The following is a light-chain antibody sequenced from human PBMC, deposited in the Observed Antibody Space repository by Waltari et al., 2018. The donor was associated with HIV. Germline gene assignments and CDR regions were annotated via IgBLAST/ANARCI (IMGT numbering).Light chain of an antibody. CDR1: NIGSKS. CDR2: DDS. V-gene: IGLV3-21*03. Sequence: SYVLAQPPSVSVAPGKTARITCGGDNIGSKSVHWYQQKPGQAPLLVVYDDSDRPSGIPERFSGSNSGNQASLSIGRVEAGDEAVYYWPVWDTSRDDWVLGVGTKVTVL. CDR3: PVWDTSRDDWV. J-gene: IGLJ3*02.